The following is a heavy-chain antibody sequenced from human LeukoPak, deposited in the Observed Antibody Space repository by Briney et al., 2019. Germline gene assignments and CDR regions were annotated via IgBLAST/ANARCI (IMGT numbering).Heavy chain of an antibody. CDR2: INPNSGGT. CDR1: GGTFNSYA. J-gene: IGHJ4*02. D-gene: IGHD3-22*01. CDR3: ARERGTMIVVAQQLDY. V-gene: IGHV1-2*02. Sequence: ASVKVSCKASGGTFNSYAISWVRQAPGQGLEWMGWINPNSGGTNYAQKFQGRVTMTRDTSISTAYMELSRLRSDDTAVYYCARERGTMIVVAQQLDYWGQGTLVTVSS.